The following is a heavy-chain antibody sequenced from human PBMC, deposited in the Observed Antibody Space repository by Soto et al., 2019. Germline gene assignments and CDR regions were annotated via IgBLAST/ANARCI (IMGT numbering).Heavy chain of an antibody. CDR1: GFTFSSYG. CDR3: AKSPDGYKSWAPFDY. D-gene: IGHD5-12*01. J-gene: IGHJ4*02. V-gene: IGHV3-30*18. CDR2: ISYDGSNK. Sequence: QPGGSLRLSCAASGFTFSSYGMHWVRQAPGKGLEWVAVISYDGSNKYYADSVKGRFTISRDNSKNTLYLQMNSLRAEDTAVYYCAKSPDGYKSWAPFDYWGQGTLVTVSS.